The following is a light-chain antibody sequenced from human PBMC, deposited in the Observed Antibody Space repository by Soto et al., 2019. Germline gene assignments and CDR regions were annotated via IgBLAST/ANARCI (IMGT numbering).Light chain of an antibody. Sequence: IAMMQSPSTLSVSPGERATLSCRASQSVSSNLAWYQQKPGQAPRPLIYGASTRATGIPARFSGSGSGTEFTLTISSLQSEDFAVYYCQQYNNWRGTFGQGTKV. CDR3: QQYNNWRGT. CDR2: GAS. J-gene: IGKJ1*01. CDR1: QSVSSN. V-gene: IGKV3-15*01.